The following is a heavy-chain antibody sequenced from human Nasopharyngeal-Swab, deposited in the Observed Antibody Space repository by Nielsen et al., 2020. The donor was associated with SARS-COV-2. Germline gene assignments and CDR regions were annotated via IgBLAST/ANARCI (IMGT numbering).Heavy chain of an antibody. D-gene: IGHD6-13*01. CDR1: GDSIAYSTFY. V-gene: IGHV4-39*01. Sequence: SETLSLTCTVSGDSIAYSTFYWGWIRQPPGKGLEWIGNIYYNRNTYQNPSLKSRLTISVDKSKNQFSLQLSSVTAADTAVYYCVRSSSWYYLDYWAQGTQVTVSS. CDR2: IYYNRNT. CDR3: VRSSSWYYLDY. J-gene: IGHJ4*01.